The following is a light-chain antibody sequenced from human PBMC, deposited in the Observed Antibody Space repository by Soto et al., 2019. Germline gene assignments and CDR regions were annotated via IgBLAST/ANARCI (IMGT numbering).Light chain of an antibody. CDR1: QGISSY. CDR3: LQHHSYPLT. Sequence: AIRMTQSPSSLSASTGDRVTITCRASQGISSYLAWYQQKPGKAPKLLIYAASTLQSGVPSRFSGSGSGTDFTLTISSLQPEDFATYYCLQHHSYPLTFGQGTRLEIK. CDR2: AAS. J-gene: IGKJ5*01. V-gene: IGKV1-8*01.